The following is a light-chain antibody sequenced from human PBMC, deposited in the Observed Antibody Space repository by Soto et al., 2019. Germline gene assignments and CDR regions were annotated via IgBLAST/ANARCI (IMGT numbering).Light chain of an antibody. Sequence: QYALTQPPSASGSPGQSVTISCTGTSSDVGGYNYVSWYQQYPGRAPKLMIYEVTKRPSGVPDRFSGSKSGNTASLTVSGLQAEDEADYYCSSYAASNNFYFVFGGGTQLTLL. CDR3: SSYAASNNFYFV. V-gene: IGLV2-8*01. CDR2: EVT. CDR1: SSDVGGYNY. J-gene: IGLJ3*02.